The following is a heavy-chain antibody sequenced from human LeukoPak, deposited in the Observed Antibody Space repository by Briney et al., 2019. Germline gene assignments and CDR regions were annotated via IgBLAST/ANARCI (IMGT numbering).Heavy chain of an antibody. CDR3: ARGPIRRRHFDRGPFDY. D-gene: IGHD3-9*01. CDR2: IYYSGST. Sequence: PSETLSLTCTVSGGSISSYYWSWIRQPPGKGLEWIGYIYYSGSTNYNPSLKSRVIISVDTSKNQFSLKLSSVTAADTAVYYCARGPIRRRHFDRGPFDYWGQGALVTVSS. CDR1: GGSISSYY. V-gene: IGHV4-59*12. J-gene: IGHJ4*02.